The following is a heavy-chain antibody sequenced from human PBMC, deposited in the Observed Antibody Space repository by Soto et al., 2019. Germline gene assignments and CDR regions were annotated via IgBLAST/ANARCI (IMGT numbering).Heavy chain of an antibody. CDR1: GYTFTSYD. V-gene: IGHV1-18*01. D-gene: IGHD4-17*01. CDR3: ARDDGRKSNYYYYYGMDV. CDR2: ISAYNGNT. J-gene: IGHJ6*02. Sequence: APVKVSCTASGYTFTSYDIRWVRQAPGQGLEWMGWISAYNGNTNYAQKLQGRVTMTTDTSTSTAYMELRSLRSDDTAVYYCARDDGRKSNYYYYYGMDVWGQGTTVTVSS.